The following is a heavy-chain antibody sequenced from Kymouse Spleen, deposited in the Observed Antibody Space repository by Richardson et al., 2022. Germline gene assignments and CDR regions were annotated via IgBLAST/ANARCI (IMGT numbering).Heavy chain of an antibody. CDR1: GFTFSSYW. J-gene: IGHJ5*02. CDR2: IKQDGSEK. CDR3: ARDPLLLWFGEPHNWFDP. V-gene: IGHV3-7*01. Sequence: EVQLVESGGGLVQPGGSLRLSCAASGFTFSSYWMSWVRQAPGKGLEWVANIKQDGSEKYYVDSVKGRFTISRDNAKNSLYLQMNSLRAEDTAVYYCARDPLLLWFGEPHNWFDPWGQGTLVTVSS. D-gene: IGHD3-10*01.